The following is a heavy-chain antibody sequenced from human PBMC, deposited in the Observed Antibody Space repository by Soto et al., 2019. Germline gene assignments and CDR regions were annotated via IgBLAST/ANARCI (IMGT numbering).Heavy chain of an antibody. CDR2: ISAYTDNP. D-gene: IGHD2-2*01. Sequence: ASVKVSCKASGYTFTNYCVTWVRQAPGQGLEWMGWISAYTDNPNYAQKFQGRVTMTIDTSTTTAYMDLRSLTSDDTAVYYCARVIPGAEAWFGPWGQGTLVTVSS. CDR1: GYTFTNYC. CDR3: ARVIPGAEAWFGP. J-gene: IGHJ5*02. V-gene: IGHV1-18*01.